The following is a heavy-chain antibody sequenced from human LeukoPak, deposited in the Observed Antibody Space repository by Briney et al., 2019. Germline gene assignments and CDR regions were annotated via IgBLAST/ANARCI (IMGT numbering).Heavy chain of an antibody. CDR3: ARSPTGTFLAEIPDY. CDR1: GYTFTDYY. J-gene: IGHJ4*02. D-gene: IGHD1-1*01. Sequence: ASVKVSCKASGYTFTDYYMHWVRQAPGQGLEWMGWINPNSGGTNYAQKFQGRVTMTRDTSISTAYMELSRLRSDDTAVYYCARSPTGTFLAEIPDYWGQGTLVTVSS. V-gene: IGHV1-2*02. CDR2: INPNSGGT.